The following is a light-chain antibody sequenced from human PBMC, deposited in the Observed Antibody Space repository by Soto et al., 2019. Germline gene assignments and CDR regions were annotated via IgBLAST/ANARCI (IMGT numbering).Light chain of an antibody. CDR3: QQYGTSSWT. CDR2: GAS. J-gene: IGKJ1*01. Sequence: EIVLTQSPGTLSLSPGERATLSCRASQSVSSSYLVWYQQKPGQAPRLLIYGASSRATGIPDRFSGSGSGTDFTLTISRLEPEEFAVYYCQQYGTSSWTFGQGTKVEIK. V-gene: IGKV3-20*01. CDR1: QSVSSSY.